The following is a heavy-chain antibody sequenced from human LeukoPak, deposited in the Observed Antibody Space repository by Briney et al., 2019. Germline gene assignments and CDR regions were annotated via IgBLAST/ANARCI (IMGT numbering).Heavy chain of an antibody. Sequence: GESLKISCEGSGYSFTNYWIGWVRQMPGKGLGWMGSFYPGDSDTRYSPSFRGLVTISADKSISTAYLQWNTLQASATAMYYCVRSRGYCTDGSCFDFDYWGQGTLVTVSS. CDR2: FYPGDSDT. CDR3: VRSRGYCTDGSCFDFDY. D-gene: IGHD2-15*01. CDR1: GYSFTNYW. J-gene: IGHJ4*02. V-gene: IGHV5-51*01.